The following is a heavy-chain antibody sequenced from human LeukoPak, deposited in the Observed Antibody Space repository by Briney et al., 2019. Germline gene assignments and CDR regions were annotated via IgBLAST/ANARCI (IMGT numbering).Heavy chain of an antibody. Sequence: SETLSLTCVVYGGSFSGYYWSWIRQPPGKGLEWIGEINHSGSTNYNPSLKSRVTISVDTSKNQFSLKLSSVTAADTAVYYCVRASSGSYLYYFDYWGQGTLVTVSS. V-gene: IGHV4-34*01. CDR1: GGSFSGYY. J-gene: IGHJ4*02. D-gene: IGHD1-26*01. CDR3: VRASSGSYLYYFDY. CDR2: INHSGST.